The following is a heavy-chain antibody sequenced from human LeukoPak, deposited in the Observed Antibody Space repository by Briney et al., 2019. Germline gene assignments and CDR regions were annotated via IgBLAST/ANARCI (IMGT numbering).Heavy chain of an antibody. J-gene: IGHJ3*02. Sequence: GASVKVSCKASGGTFSSYAISWVRQAPGQGLEWMGRIIPILGIANYAQKFQGRVTITADKSTSTAYMELSSLRSEDTAVYYCARDSRYSYVSFDIWGQGTMVTVSS. CDR1: GGTFSSYA. D-gene: IGHD5-18*01. CDR2: IIPILGIA. V-gene: IGHV1-69*04. CDR3: ARDSRYSYVSFDI.